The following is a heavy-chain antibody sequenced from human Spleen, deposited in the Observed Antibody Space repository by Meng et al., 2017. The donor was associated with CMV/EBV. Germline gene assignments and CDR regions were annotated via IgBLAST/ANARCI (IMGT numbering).Heavy chain of an antibody. V-gene: IGHV4-39*07. CDR3: ARIINDYGDY. J-gene: IGHJ4*02. Sequence: LPLRESGPGLVKPSETLSLTCTVSGGSISSSSYYWGWIRQPPGKGLEWIGSIYYSGSTYYNPSLKSRVTISVDTSKNQFSLKLSSVTAADTAVYYCARIINDYGDYWGQGTLVTVSS. CDR2: IYYSGST. D-gene: IGHD3-10*01. CDR1: GGSISSSSYY.